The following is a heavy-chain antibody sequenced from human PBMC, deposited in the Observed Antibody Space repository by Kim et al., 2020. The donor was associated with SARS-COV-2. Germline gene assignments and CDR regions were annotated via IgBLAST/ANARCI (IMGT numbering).Heavy chain of an antibody. V-gene: IGHV4-34*01. D-gene: IGHD6-13*01. CDR3: ARLSYSSSPPGY. CDR1: GGSFSGYY. CDR2: INHSGST. Sequence: SETLSLTCAVYGGSFSGYYWSWIRQPPGKGLEWIGEINHSGSTNYNPSLKSRVTISVDTSKNQFSLKLSSVTAADTAVYYCARLSYSSSPPGYWGQGTLVTVSS. J-gene: IGHJ4*02.